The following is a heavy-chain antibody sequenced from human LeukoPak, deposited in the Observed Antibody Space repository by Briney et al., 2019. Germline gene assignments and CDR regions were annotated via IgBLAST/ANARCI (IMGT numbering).Heavy chain of an antibody. J-gene: IGHJ4*02. CDR1: GGSISSGGYY. CDR3: ARDQVYDSSGYYYPLFDY. Sequence: SQSLSLTCTVSGGSISSGGYYWSWIRQPPGKGLEWIGYIYHSGSTYYNPSLESRVTISVDTSKNQFSLKLSSVTAADTAVYYCARDQVYDSSGYYYPLFDYWGQGTLVTVSS. V-gene: IGHV4-30-2*01. CDR2: IYHSGST. D-gene: IGHD3-22*01.